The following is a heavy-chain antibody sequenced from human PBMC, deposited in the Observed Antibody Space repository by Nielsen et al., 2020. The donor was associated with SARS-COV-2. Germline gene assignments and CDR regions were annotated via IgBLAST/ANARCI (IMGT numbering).Heavy chain of an antibody. J-gene: IGHJ6*02. Sequence: GESLKISCKGSGYSFTSYWIGWVRQMPGKGLEWMGIIYPGDSDTRYSPSFQGQVTISADKSISTAYLQWRSLKASDTAMYYCALWFGELLPGMDVWGQGTTVTVSS. CDR1: GYSFTSYW. V-gene: IGHV5-51*01. CDR3: ALWFGELLPGMDV. D-gene: IGHD3-10*01. CDR2: IYPGDSDT.